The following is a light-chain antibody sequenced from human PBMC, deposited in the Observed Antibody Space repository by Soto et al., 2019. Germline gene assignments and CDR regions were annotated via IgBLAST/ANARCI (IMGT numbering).Light chain of an antibody. Sequence: QSVLTQPPSASGSLGQSVTISCTGTSSDVGGYNYVSWHQQHPGKAPKVMIYEVTERPRGVPDRFSGSKAGNTASLTVSGLQAEDEADYYCSSFAGGGNPVLLGGGTKVTVL. V-gene: IGLV2-8*01. CDR3: SSFAGGGNPVL. CDR2: EVT. CDR1: SSDVGGYNY. J-gene: IGLJ2*01.